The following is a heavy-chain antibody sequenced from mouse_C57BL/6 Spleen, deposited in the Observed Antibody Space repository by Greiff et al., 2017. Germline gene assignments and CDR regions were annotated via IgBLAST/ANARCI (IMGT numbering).Heavy chain of an antibody. CDR3: ARERDTTEGFAY. D-gene: IGHD1-1*01. Sequence: ESGPGLVKPSQSLSLTCSVTGYSITSGYYWNWIRQFPGNKLEWMGYISYDGSNNYNPSLKNRISITRDTSKNQFFLKLNSVTTEDTATYYCARERDTTEGFAYWGQGTLVTVSA. V-gene: IGHV3-6*01. CDR1: GYSITSGYY. CDR2: ISYDGSN. J-gene: IGHJ3*01.